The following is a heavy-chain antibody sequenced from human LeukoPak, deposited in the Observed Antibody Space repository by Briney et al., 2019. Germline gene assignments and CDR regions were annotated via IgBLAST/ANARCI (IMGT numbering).Heavy chain of an antibody. CDR1: GGSFSGYY. J-gene: IGHJ5*02. Sequence: SETLSLTCAVYGGSFSGYYWSWIRQPPGKGLEWIGEINHSGSTNYNPSLKSRVTISVDTSKNQFSLKLSSVTAADTAVYYCARDRFVVVVAATSTYNWFDPWGQGTLVTVSS. V-gene: IGHV4-34*01. CDR3: ARDRFVVVVAATSTYNWFDP. CDR2: INHSGST. D-gene: IGHD2-15*01.